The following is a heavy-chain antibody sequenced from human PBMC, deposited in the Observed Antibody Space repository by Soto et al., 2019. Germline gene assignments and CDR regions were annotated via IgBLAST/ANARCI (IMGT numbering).Heavy chain of an antibody. J-gene: IGHJ4*02. Sequence: EVHLLESGGGLVQPGGSLRLSCAAFGFTFSRYAMTWVRQAPGKGLEWVSGISGSDGSTSYADSVRGRFTISRDNSKNTLYLQMNSLRAEDTAVYYCAKTIFGVISQTYDYWGQGTLVTVSS. CDR1: GFTFSRYA. CDR2: ISGSDGST. D-gene: IGHD3-3*01. V-gene: IGHV3-23*01. CDR3: AKTIFGVISQTYDY.